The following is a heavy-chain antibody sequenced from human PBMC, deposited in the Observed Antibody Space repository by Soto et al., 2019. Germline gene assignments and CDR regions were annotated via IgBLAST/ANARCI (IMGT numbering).Heavy chain of an antibody. CDR2: ISSDGGTT. V-gene: IGHV3-64D*06. CDR3: VKDPFYYYGMDV. CDR1: GFTFSNYG. J-gene: IGHJ6*02. Sequence: GGSLRLSCAASGFTFSNYGMSWVRQAPGKGLEYVSAISSDGGTTYYADSVKGRFTISRDNSKNTLYLQMSSLRVEDTAVYYCVKDPFYYYGMDVWGQGTTVTVSS.